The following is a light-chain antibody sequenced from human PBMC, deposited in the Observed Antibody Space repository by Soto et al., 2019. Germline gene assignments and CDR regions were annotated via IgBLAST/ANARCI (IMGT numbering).Light chain of an antibody. CDR1: SSDVGGYIY. Sequence: QSALTQPASVSGSPGQSITISCTGSSSDVGGYIYVSWYQQHPGKAPKLLIYDVSNRPSGVSNRFSGSKSGNTASLTISGLQAEDEADYYCSSYTSRSTPFVFGTGTKVTVL. CDR2: DVS. J-gene: IGLJ1*01. V-gene: IGLV2-14*03. CDR3: SSYTSRSTPFV.